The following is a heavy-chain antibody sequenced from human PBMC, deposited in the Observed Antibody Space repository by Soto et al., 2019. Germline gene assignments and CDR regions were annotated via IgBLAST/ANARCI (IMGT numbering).Heavy chain of an antibody. Sequence: QVQLVQSGAEVKKPGSSVKVSCKASGGTFSSYAISWVRQAPGQGLEWMGGIIPIFGTANYAQKFQGRVTITADESTSTAYMGLSSLRSEDTAVYYCARAKASVTTPAVYFDYWGQGTLVTVSS. J-gene: IGHJ4*02. V-gene: IGHV1-69*01. D-gene: IGHD4-17*01. CDR3: ARAKASVTTPAVYFDY. CDR2: IIPIFGTA. CDR1: GGTFSSYA.